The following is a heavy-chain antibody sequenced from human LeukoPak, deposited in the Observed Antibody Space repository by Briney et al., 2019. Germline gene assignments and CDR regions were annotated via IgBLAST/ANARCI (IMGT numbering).Heavy chain of an antibody. J-gene: IGHJ4*02. D-gene: IGHD1-14*01. CDR1: GFTFSSYA. CDR2: ISSGGSTI. CDR3: VRGDQEASEPAFDY. Sequence: TGGSLRLSCVASGFTFSSYAMSWVRQAPGKGLEWVSYISSGGSTIYYADSVRGRFTISRDTAKNSLYLEMNSLRDEDTAMYYCVRGDQEASEPAFDYWGQGTLVTVSS. V-gene: IGHV3-48*02.